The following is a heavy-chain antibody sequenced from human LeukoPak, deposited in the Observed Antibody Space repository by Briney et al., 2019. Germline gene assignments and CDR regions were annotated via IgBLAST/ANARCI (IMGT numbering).Heavy chain of an antibody. V-gene: IGHV6-1*01. CDR3: ARAGVGATGPRHYYYYMDV. J-gene: IGHJ6*03. CDR1: GDSVSSDSAA. D-gene: IGHD1-26*01. Sequence: SQTLSLTCAISGDSVSSDSAAWNWIRQSPSRGLEWLGRTYYRSKWYNDYAVSVKSRITINPDTSKNQFSLQLNSVTPEDTAVYYCARAGVGATGPRHYYYYMDVWGKGTTVTVSS. CDR2: TYYRSKWYN.